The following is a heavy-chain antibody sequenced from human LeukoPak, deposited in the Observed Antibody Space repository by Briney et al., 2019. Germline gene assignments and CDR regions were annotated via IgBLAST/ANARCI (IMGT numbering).Heavy chain of an antibody. CDR2: IYHSGST. CDR1: GGSISSSNW. D-gene: IGHD2-2*01. Sequence: SRTLSLTCAVSGGSISSSNWWSWVRQPPGKGLEWIGEIYHSGSTNYNPSLKSRVTISVDKSKNQFSLKLSSVTAADTAVYYCARALVVGDATRKYYYYMDVWGKGTTVTVSS. CDR3: ARALVVGDATRKYYYYMDV. V-gene: IGHV4-4*02. J-gene: IGHJ6*03.